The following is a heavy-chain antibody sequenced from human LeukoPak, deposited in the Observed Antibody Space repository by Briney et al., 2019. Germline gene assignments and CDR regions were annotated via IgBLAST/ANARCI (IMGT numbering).Heavy chain of an antibody. Sequence: ASVKVSCKVSGYTLTELSMHWMRQAPGKGLEWMGGFDPEDGETIYAQKFQGRVTMTEDTSTDTAYMELSSLRSEDTAVYYCAARRGYSGYDSSFDYWGQGTLVTVSS. CDR1: GYTLTELS. V-gene: IGHV1-24*01. CDR3: AARRGYSGYDSSFDY. CDR2: FDPEDGET. D-gene: IGHD5-12*01. J-gene: IGHJ4*02.